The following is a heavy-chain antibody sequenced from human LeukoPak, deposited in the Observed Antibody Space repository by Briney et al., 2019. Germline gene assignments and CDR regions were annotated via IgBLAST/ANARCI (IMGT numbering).Heavy chain of an antibody. CDR3: ARRLITMIVVVIAVPYFDY. CDR2: INHSGST. D-gene: IGHD3-22*01. V-gene: IGHV4-34*01. Sequence: SETLSLTCAVYGGSFSGYYWSWIRQPPGKWLEWIGEINHSGSTNYNPSLKSRVTISVDTSKNQFSLKLSSVTAADTAVYYCARRLITMIVVVIAVPYFDYWGQGTLVTVSS. J-gene: IGHJ4*02. CDR1: GGSFSGYY.